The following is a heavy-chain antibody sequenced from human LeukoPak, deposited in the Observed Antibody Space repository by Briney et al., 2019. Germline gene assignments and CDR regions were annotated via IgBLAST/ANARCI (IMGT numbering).Heavy chain of an antibody. Sequence: GASVKVSCKASGYTFTSYGISWVRQAPGQGLEWMGWISAYNGNTNYAQKLQGRATMTTDTSTSTAYMELRSLRSGDTAVYYCARDQWELQGSWFDPWGQGTLVTVSS. D-gene: IGHD1-26*01. CDR2: ISAYNGNT. CDR3: ARDQWELQGSWFDP. J-gene: IGHJ5*02. V-gene: IGHV1-18*01. CDR1: GYTFTSYG.